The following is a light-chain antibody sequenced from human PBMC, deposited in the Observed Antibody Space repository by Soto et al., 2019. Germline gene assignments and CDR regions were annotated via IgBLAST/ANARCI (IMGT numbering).Light chain of an antibody. CDR3: SSTAGSNNWV. CDR2: EVI. V-gene: IGLV2-8*01. J-gene: IGLJ3*02. Sequence: QSALTQPPSASGSPGQSVTISCTGTSRDVADYNYVSWYQQYPGKAPKLMIYEVIKRPSGVPDRCSGSKSGNTASLTVSGLQAEDEADYYCSSTAGSNNWVLGGGTKLTVL. CDR1: SRDVADYNY.